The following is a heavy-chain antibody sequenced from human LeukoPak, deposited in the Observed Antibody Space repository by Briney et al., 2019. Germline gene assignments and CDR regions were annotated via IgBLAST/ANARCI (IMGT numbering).Heavy chain of an antibody. V-gene: IGHV1-2*07. Sequence: GASVKVSCKASGYTFTGYYMHWVRQAPGQGLEWMGWINPNSGGTNYAHKFQGRVTMTRDTSISTAYMELSRLRSDDTAVYYCARGVVPAAIHHYYYYYMDVWGKGTTVTISS. D-gene: IGHD2-2*02. CDR1: GYTFTGYY. CDR2: INPNSGGT. J-gene: IGHJ6*03. CDR3: ARGVVPAAIHHYYYYYMDV.